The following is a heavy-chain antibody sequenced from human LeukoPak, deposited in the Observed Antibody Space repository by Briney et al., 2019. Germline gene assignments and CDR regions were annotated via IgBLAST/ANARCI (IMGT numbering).Heavy chain of an antibody. J-gene: IGHJ6*04. CDR3: ARRARDGMDV. CDR2: IDPSDSYT. Sequence: GESLKISCKGSGYSFTSYWISCVRQMPGKGLERMGRIDPSDSYTNYSPSFQGHVTISADKSISTAYLQWSSLKASDTAMYYCARRARDGMDVWGKGTTVTVSS. V-gene: IGHV5-10-1*01. CDR1: GYSFTSYW.